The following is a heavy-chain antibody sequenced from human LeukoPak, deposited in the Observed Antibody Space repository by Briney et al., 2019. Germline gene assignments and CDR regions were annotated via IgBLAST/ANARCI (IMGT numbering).Heavy chain of an antibody. Sequence: GGSLRLSCAASGSTFSSYGMHWVRQAPGKGLEWVAFIRYDGSNKYYADSVKGRFTISRDNSKNTLYLQMNSLRAEDTAVYYCAKGATVTRSWFDPWGQGTLVTVSS. CDR3: AKGATVTRSWFDP. CDR2: IRYDGSNK. V-gene: IGHV3-30*02. CDR1: GSTFSSYG. D-gene: IGHD4-11*01. J-gene: IGHJ5*02.